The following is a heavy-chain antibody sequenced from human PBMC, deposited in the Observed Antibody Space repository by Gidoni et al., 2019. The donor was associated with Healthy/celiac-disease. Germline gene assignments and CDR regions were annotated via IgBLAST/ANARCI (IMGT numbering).Heavy chain of an antibody. CDR3: ARDRRVVVTAITPGSGAFDI. Sequence: QVQLQESGPGLVKPSQTLSLPFPVPGGSIRSGGYSFSWIRQHPGKGLEWIGYNYYSGSTYYNPSLKSRVTISVDTSKNQFSLKLSSVAAADTAVYYCARDRRVVVTAITPGSGAFDIWGQGTMVTVSS. V-gene: IGHV4-31*03. D-gene: IGHD2-21*02. CDR2: NYYSGST. CDR1: GGSIRSGGYS. J-gene: IGHJ3*02.